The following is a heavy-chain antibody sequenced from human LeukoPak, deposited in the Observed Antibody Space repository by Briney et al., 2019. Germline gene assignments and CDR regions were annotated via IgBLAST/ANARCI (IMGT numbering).Heavy chain of an antibody. V-gene: IGHV3-23*01. CDR1: GITSSNYA. J-gene: IGHJ4*02. Sequence: GGSLRLSCAASGITSSNYAMTWIRQAPGKGLWWVSGLSGSGNSTHYADSVSGRFTISRDNSKNTLYLQMNSLRSEDTAVYYCAMPTPFDYWGQGALVTVSS. CDR2: LSGSGNST. CDR3: AMPTPFDY.